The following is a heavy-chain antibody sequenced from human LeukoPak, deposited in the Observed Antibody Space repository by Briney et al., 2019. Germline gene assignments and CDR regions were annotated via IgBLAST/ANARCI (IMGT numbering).Heavy chain of an antibody. Sequence: GGSLRLSCAVSGFTFSSYSMNWVRQAPGKGLEWVSSISSSSSYIYYADSVKGRFTISRDNAKNSLYLQMNSLRAEDTAVYYCARGKYDFWSGPSIAFDIWGQGTMVTVSS. J-gene: IGHJ3*02. D-gene: IGHD3-3*01. CDR2: ISSSSSYI. CDR3: ARGKYDFWSGPSIAFDI. V-gene: IGHV3-21*01. CDR1: GFTFSSYS.